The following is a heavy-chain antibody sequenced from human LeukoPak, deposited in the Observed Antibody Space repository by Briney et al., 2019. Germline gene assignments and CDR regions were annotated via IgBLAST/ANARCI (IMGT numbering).Heavy chain of an antibody. CDR3: ATVLEPIYGYVATTPPGT. D-gene: IGHD5-12*01. J-gene: IGHJ5*02. V-gene: IGHV1-3*01. CDR1: GYTFTSYA. Sequence: GASVKVSCKASGYTFTSYAMHWVRQAPGRRLEWMGWINAGNGNTKYSQKFQGRVTMTEDTSTDTAYMELSSLRSEDTAVYYCATVLEPIYGYVATTPPGTWGQGTLVTVSS. CDR2: INAGNGNT.